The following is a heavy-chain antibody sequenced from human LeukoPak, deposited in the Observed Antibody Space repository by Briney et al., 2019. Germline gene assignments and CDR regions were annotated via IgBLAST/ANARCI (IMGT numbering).Heavy chain of an antibody. CDR1: GYTFTSYG. CDR3: ARDQEWFGEIGMDV. CDR2: ISAYNGNT. Sequence: ASVKVSCKASGYTFTSYGISWVRQAPGQGLEWMGLISAYNGNTNYAQKLQGRVTMTTDTSTSTAYVELRSLRSDDTAVYYCARDQEWFGEIGMDVWGKGTTVTVSS. V-gene: IGHV1-18*01. D-gene: IGHD3-10*01. J-gene: IGHJ6*03.